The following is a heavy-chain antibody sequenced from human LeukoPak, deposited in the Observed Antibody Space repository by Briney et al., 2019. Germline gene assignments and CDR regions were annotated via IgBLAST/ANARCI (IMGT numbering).Heavy chain of an antibody. V-gene: IGHV4-59*01. D-gene: IGHD3-16*02. CDR2: IYYSGST. CDR1: GGSIGSYY. Sequence: SETLSLTCTVSGGSIGSYYWSWIRQPPGKGLEWIGYIYYSGSTNYNPSLKSRVTISVDTSKNQFSLKLSSVTAADTAVYYCARGMGKFLLPNVWGQGTLVTVSS. J-gene: IGHJ4*02. CDR3: ARGMGKFLLPNV.